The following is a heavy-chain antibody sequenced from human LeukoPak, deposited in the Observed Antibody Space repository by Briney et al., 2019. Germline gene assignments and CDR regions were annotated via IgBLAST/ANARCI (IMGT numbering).Heavy chain of an antibody. CDR3: AKNWAFPGCSSTSCPNWFDP. Sequence: GSLRLSCAASGFTFSSYAMSWVRQAPGKGLEWVSAISGSGGSTYYADSVKGRFTISRVNSKNTLYLQMNSLRAEDTAVYYCAKNWAFPGCSSTSCPNWFDPWGQGTLVTVSS. CDR2: ISGSGGST. D-gene: IGHD2-2*01. CDR1: GFTFSSYA. J-gene: IGHJ5*02. V-gene: IGHV3-23*01.